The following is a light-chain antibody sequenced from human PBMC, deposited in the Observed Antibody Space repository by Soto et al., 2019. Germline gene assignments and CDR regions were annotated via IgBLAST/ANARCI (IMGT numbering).Light chain of an antibody. Sequence: QSALTQPASVSGSPGQSITISCTGTSSDVGGYNYVSWYQQHPGKAPKLMIYDVSNRPSGVSNRFSGSKSANTASLTISGLQAEDEADYYCSLYTSENTYVFGTGTKLTVL. J-gene: IGLJ1*01. CDR3: SLYTSENTYV. CDR1: SSDVGGYNY. V-gene: IGLV2-14*01. CDR2: DVS.